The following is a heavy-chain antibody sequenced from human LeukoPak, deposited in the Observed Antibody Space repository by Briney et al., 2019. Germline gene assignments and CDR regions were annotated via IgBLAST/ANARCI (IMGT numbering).Heavy chain of an antibody. CDR3: ATGLTLFGEVASLES. CDR1: GYSLSELS. J-gene: IGHJ4*02. V-gene: IGHV1-24*01. CDR2: LDPENGAI. Sequence: ASVRVSCKVSGYSLSELSMHWVRQTPTNGLEWLGGLDPENGAIIYAEKLQGRVTMTEDTSSDTAYMDVNGLTSDVTAVYYCATGLTLFGEVASLESWGQGTLVTVSS. D-gene: IGHD3-3*01.